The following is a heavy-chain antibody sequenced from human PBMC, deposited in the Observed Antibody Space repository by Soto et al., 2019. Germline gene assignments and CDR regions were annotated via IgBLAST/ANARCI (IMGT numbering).Heavy chain of an antibody. V-gene: IGHV2-5*02. J-gene: IGHJ1*01. Sequence: QITLKESGPTLVKPTQTLTLTCTFSGFSLSTSGVAVGWIRQPPGKALEWLAFIYWDDDKRYSPSLKSRLTITXXTXKXXVVLTMTNMDPVDTATYYCAHMDPYTWRGGEYFQHWGQGTLVTVSS. CDR3: AHMDPYTWRGGEYFQH. D-gene: IGHD3-16*01. CDR1: GFSLSTSGVA. CDR2: IYWDDDK.